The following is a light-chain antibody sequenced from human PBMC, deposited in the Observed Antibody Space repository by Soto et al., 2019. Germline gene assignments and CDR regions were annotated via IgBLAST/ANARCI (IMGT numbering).Light chain of an antibody. CDR3: QQFNSYPPLT. CDR2: DAS. Sequence: ANQLTQSPSALSASAGDRVTITCRASQGISSPLAWYQQKPGKAPKLLIYDASSLESGVPSRFSGSGSGTNFTLTTSSLQPEDFATYYCQQFNSYPPLTFGGGTKVDIK. V-gene: IGKV1-13*02. J-gene: IGKJ4*01. CDR1: QGISSP.